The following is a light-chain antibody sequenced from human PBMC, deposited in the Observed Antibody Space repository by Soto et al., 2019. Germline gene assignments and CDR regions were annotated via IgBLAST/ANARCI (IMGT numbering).Light chain of an antibody. J-gene: IGLJ2*01. CDR3: NSCTSRRSVV. V-gene: IGLV2-14*03. CDR1: SSDVGAHNY. CDR2: DVT. Sequence: QSALTQPASVSGSPGQSIAISCTGTSSDVGAHNYVSWYQQHPGEAPKLIIYDVTNRPSGVPDRFSGSKSGNTASLTISGLQAEDEADYYCNSCTSRRSVVFGGGTKATVL.